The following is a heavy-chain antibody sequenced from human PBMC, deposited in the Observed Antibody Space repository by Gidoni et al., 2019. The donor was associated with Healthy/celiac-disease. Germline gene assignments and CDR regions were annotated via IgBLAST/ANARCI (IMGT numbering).Heavy chain of an antibody. J-gene: IGHJ3*02. CDR1: GFTFSSFG. Sequence: QVQLVESGGGVVQPGRSLRLSCAASGFTFSSFGMHWVRQAPGKGLEWLAVISYDGSYTYHADSVKGRFTISRDNSKNTLYLQMNSLRAEDTSVYYCAKDRGYFGSGNTNDAFDIWGQGTMVTVSS. D-gene: IGHD3-10*01. CDR2: ISYDGSYT. V-gene: IGHV3-30*18. CDR3: AKDRGYFGSGNTNDAFDI.